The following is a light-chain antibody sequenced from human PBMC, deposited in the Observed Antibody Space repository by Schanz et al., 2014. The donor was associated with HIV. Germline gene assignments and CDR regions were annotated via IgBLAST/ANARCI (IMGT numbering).Light chain of an antibody. J-gene: IGKJ2*01. V-gene: IGKV3-20*01. CDR2: GAS. CDR1: QTISSAY. CDR3: QHYGGPYT. Sequence: ELVLTQSPGILSLSPGERATLSCRASQTISSAYLAWYQQRPGQAPRLLIYGASSRATGIPDRFSGSGSGTDFTLTISRLEPEDFAVYYCQHYGGPYTFGQGTKLEIK.